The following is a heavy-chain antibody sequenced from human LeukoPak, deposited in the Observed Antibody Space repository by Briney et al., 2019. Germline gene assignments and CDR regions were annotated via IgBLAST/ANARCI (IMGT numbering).Heavy chain of an antibody. Sequence: ASVKVSCKASGYTFTAYYIHWVRQAPGQGLEWMGWINPNSGGTNYAQKFQGRVTLTRDTSITTAYMELSRLRSDDAAVYYCAKARVLYCSSTSCYECVVWGEGATVAVSS. CDR3: AKARVLYCSSTSCYECVV. CDR1: GYTFTAYY. D-gene: IGHD2-2*01. CDR2: INPNSGGT. J-gene: IGHJ6*04. V-gene: IGHV1-2*02.